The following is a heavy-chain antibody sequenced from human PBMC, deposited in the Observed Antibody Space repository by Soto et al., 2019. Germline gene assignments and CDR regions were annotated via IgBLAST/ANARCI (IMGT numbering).Heavy chain of an antibody. V-gene: IGHV4-31*03. J-gene: IGHJ5*02. CDR2: IYYSGST. D-gene: IGHD4-17*01. CDR1: GGSISSGGYY. CDR3: ARLWAETTYVWFDP. Sequence: SETLSLTCTVSGGSISSGGYYWSWIRQHPGKGLEWIGYIYYSGSTYYNPSLKSRVTISVDTSKNQFSLKLSSVTAADTAVYYCARLWAETTYVWFDPWGPGTLVTVSS.